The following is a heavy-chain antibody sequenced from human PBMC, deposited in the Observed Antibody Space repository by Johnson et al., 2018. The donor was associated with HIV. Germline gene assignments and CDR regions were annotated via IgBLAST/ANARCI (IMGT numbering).Heavy chain of an antibody. V-gene: IGHV3-48*03. J-gene: IGHJ3*02. Sequence: WVRQAPGKGLEWVSYISGRGSLIHYADSVKGRFTISRDNAKNSLYLQMNSLRAEDTAVYYCARDQRWWLQSPGAFDIWGQGTMVTVST. D-gene: IGHD5-24*01. CDR3: ARDQRWWLQSPGAFDI. CDR2: ISGRGSLI.